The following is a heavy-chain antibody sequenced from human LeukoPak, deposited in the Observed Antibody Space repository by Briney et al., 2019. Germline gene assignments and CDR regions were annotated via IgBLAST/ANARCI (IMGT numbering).Heavy chain of an antibody. D-gene: IGHD6-13*01. V-gene: IGHV3-21*01. CDR1: GFTFSSYS. CDR3: ARGAYSGSWEGFWDY. J-gene: IGHJ4*02. Sequence: GGSLRLSCAASGFTFSSYSMNWVRQAPGKGLEWVSSISSSSSYIYYADSVKGRFTISRDNAKNSLYLQMNSLRAEDTAVYYCARGAYSGSWEGFWDYWGQGTLVTVSS. CDR2: ISSSSSYI.